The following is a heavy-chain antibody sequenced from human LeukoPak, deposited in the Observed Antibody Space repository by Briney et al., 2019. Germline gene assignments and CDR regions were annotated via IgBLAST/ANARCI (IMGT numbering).Heavy chain of an antibody. V-gene: IGHV4-34*01. CDR2: INHSGST. J-gene: IGHJ5*02. D-gene: IGHD5-18*01. CDR3: ARPRADRAWFDP. CDR1: GGSFSGYY. Sequence: SETLSLTCAVYGGSFSGYYWSWIRQPPGKGLEWIGEINHSGSTNYNPSLKSRVTISVDTSKNQFSLKLSSVTAADTAVYYCARPRADRAWFDPWGQGTLVTVSS.